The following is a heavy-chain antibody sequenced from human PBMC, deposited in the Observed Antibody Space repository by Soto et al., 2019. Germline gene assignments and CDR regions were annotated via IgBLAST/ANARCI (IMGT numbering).Heavy chain of an antibody. CDR2: ISGSGGST. Sequence: EVQLLESGGGLVQPGGSLRLSCAASGFTFSSYAMSWVRQAPGKGLEWVSAISGSGGSTYYADSVKGRFTISRDNSKNTLYLQMNSLRAEDTAVYYCAKLGYCSGGSCYSLDGEIYYYYYYMDVWGKGTTVTVSS. CDR3: AKLGYCSGGSCYSLDGEIYYYYYYMDV. D-gene: IGHD2-15*01. J-gene: IGHJ6*03. CDR1: GFTFSSYA. V-gene: IGHV3-23*01.